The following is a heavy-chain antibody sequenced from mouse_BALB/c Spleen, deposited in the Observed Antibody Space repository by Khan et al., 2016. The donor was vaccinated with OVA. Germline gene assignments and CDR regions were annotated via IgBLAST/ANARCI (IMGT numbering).Heavy chain of an antibody. J-gene: IGHJ4*01. V-gene: IGHV2-4-1*01. Sequence: VQLKESGPGLVEPSQSLSINCTVSGFSLTNYGVHWVRQSPGKGLEWLGMIWSGGSTDYNAAFISRLSIRKDNSKSQVFFKMNSLQADDTAIYYCARSLLLAMDYWGQGTSVTVSS. CDR2: IWSGGST. D-gene: IGHD1-2*01. CDR3: ARSLLLAMDY. CDR1: GFSLTNYG.